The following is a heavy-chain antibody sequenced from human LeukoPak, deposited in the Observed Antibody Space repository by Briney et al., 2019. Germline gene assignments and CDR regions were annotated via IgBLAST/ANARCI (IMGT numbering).Heavy chain of an antibody. CDR1: GGTFSYFA. J-gene: IGHJ4*02. CDR3: ARGNYCSGGSCYDGAFDY. CDR2: ISAYNGNT. V-gene: IGHV1-18*01. D-gene: IGHD2-15*01. Sequence: ASVKVSCKATGGTFSYFAISWVRQAPGQGLEWMGWISAYNGNTNYAQKLQGRVTMTTDTSTSTAYMELRSLRSDDTAVYYCARGNYCSGGSCYDGAFDYWGQGTLVTVSS.